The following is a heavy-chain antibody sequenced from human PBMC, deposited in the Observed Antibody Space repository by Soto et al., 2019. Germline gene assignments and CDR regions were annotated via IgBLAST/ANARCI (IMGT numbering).Heavy chain of an antibody. Sequence: EVQLLESGGDLVQPGGSLRLSCAASGLNFNDYAMTWVRQAPGKGLKWVSSVSTRGDITYYSDSVKGRFTISRDNSKNTLFLHMNSLRAEDTALYYCARGDRGGSGSPASYYYSGLDVWGQGTTVTVSS. CDR1: GLNFNDYA. CDR2: VSTRGDIT. D-gene: IGHD3-10*01. V-gene: IGHV3-23*01. CDR3: ARGDRGGSGSPASYYYSGLDV. J-gene: IGHJ6*02.